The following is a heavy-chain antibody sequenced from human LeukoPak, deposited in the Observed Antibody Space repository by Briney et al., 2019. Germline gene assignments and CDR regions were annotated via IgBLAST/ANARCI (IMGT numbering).Heavy chain of an antibody. V-gene: IGHV3-23*01. CDR1: GFTFSSYA. J-gene: IGHJ4*02. D-gene: IGHD4-17*01. CDR2: ISGSGSGGST. Sequence: GGSLRLSCAASGFTFSSYAMSWVRQAPGKGLEWVSAISGSGSGGSTYYADSVKGRFTISRDNSKNTLYLQMNSLRVEDTAVYYCAKATSVTTLFDYWGQGTLVTVSS. CDR3: AKATSVTTLFDY.